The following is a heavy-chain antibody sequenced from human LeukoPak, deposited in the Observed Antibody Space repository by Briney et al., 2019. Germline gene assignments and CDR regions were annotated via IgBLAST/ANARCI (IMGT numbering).Heavy chain of an antibody. J-gene: IGHJ5*02. CDR2: IDWDDDK. Sequence: SGPALVKPTQTLILTSSFSGFSLSTTGVRVSWIRPPPGKALEWLARIDWDDDKFYSASLRTRLTISKDTSKNQVVLTMTNMDPVDTATYYCARISALGDVIWLDPWGQGILVTVSS. V-gene: IGHV2-70*04. CDR3: ARISALGDVIWLDP. CDR1: GFSLSTTGVR. D-gene: IGHD6-13*01.